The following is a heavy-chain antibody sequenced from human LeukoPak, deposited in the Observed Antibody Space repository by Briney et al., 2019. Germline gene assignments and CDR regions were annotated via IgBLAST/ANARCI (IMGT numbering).Heavy chain of an antibody. V-gene: IGHV1-2*02. Sequence: ASVKVSCKASGYTFTGYYMHWVRQAPGQGLEWMGWINPNSGGTNYAQKFQGRVTMTRDTSISTAYMELSRLRSGDTAVYYCARFEMATIRALDYWSQGTLVTVSS. J-gene: IGHJ4*02. CDR2: INPNSGGT. CDR1: GYTFTGYY. D-gene: IGHD5-24*01. CDR3: ARFEMATIRALDY.